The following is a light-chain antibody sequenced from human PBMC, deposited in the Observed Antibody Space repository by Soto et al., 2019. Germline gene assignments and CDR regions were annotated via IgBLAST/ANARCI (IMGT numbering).Light chain of an antibody. Sequence: EIVMTQSPATLSVSPGERATLSCRASQSVGSTLAWYQQTPGQAPRLLIYDASTRATGIPARFSGSGSGTDFTLTINRLEPEDFAVYYCQQYHNTPITFGQGTRLKIK. CDR1: QSVGST. CDR3: QQYHNTPIT. CDR2: DAS. V-gene: IGKV3-15*01. J-gene: IGKJ5*01.